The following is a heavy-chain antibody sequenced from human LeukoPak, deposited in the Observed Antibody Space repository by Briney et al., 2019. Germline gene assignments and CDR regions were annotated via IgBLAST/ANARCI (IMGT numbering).Heavy chain of an antibody. Sequence: GGSLSLSCAASGFTVSSNYMSWVRQAPGKGLEWVSVIYSGGSTYYADSVKGRFTISRDNSKNTLYLQMNSLRAEDTAVYYCARSKVGATVEFDYWGQGTLVTVSS. D-gene: IGHD1-26*01. CDR3: ARSKVGATVEFDY. V-gene: IGHV3-53*01. CDR2: IYSGGST. CDR1: GFTVSSNY. J-gene: IGHJ4*02.